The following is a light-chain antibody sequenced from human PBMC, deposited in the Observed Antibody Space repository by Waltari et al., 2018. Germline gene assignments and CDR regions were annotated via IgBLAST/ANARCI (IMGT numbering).Light chain of an antibody. Sequence: QSALTQPAAVSGSPGQSVTISCTGASSDIGRYDIVSWYQQHPGNAPKLVISDVSKRPSVVSDRFSGSKSGDTASLTSSGLQFEDEADYYCCSYAGNYVWVFGGGTRLTVL. J-gene: IGLJ3*02. CDR3: CSYAGNYVWV. V-gene: IGLV2-23*02. CDR2: DVS. CDR1: SSDIGRYDI.